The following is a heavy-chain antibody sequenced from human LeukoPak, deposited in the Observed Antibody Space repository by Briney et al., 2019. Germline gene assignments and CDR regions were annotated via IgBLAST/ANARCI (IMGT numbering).Heavy chain of an antibody. D-gene: IGHD7-27*01. CDR1: GFTFSSYA. J-gene: IGHJ4*02. CDR3: AKDRTPKLTGDPFDY. Sequence: PGGSLRLSCAASGFTFSSYAIHWVRQAPGKGLEWVAFISNNGRNKDYADSVRGRFTISRDNSKNTLYLQMNSLRAEDTAVYDLAKDRTPKLTGDPFDYWGQGTLVTVSS. CDR2: ISNNGRNK. V-gene: IGHV3-30*04.